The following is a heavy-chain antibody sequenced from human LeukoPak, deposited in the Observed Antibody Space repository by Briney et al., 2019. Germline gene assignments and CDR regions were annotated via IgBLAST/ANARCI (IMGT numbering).Heavy chain of an antibody. J-gene: IGHJ4*02. CDR2: LYTSDRT. V-gene: IGHV3-53*01. Sequence: PGGSLRLSCAASGFVFSSYSFNWVRQAPGKGLEWISVLYTSDRTYYSDSVKGRFTASRDNSKNTVSLQMNSLRADDTAVYYCARAFDSNYYEFDYWGQGTLVTVSS. CDR3: ARAFDSNYYEFDY. D-gene: IGHD4-11*01. CDR1: GFVFSSYS.